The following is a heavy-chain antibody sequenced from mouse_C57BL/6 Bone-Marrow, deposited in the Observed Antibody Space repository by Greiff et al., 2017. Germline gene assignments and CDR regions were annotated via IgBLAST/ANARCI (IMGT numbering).Heavy chain of an antibody. J-gene: IGHJ4*01. CDR2: IDPEDGDT. V-gene: IGHV14-1*01. D-gene: IGHD2-3*01. CDR3: TRGWLLGKMDY. CDR1: GFNIKDYY. Sequence: VHVKQSGAELVRPGASVKLSCTASGFNIKDYYMHWVKQRPEQGLEWIGRIDPEDGDTEYAPKFQGKATMTADTSSNTAYLQLSSLTSEDTAVYYCTRGWLLGKMDYWGQGTSVTVSS.